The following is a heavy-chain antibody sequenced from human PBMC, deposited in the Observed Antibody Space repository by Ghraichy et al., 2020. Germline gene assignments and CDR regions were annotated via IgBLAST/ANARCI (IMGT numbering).Heavy chain of an antibody. CDR1: GGSFSGYY. CDR3: ARSLPGVTMSDAFDI. J-gene: IGHJ3*02. D-gene: IGHD3-10*01. Sequence: SETLSLTCAVYGGSFSGYYWSWICQSPGKGLEWIGEINHSGSTNYNPSLKSRVTISADMSKNQFSLRLKSLTAADTALYYCARSLPGVTMSDAFDIWGQGTMVTVSS. CDR2: INHSGST. V-gene: IGHV4-34*01.